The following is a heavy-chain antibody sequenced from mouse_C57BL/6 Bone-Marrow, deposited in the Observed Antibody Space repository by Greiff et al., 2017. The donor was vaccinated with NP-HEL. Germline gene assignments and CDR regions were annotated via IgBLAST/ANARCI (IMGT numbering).Heavy chain of an antibody. CDR1: GYTFTEYT. CDR2: FYPGSGSI. CDR3: ARRAGNWDGAMDY. D-gene: IGHD4-1*01. J-gene: IGHJ4*01. Sequence: VTLVESGAELVKPGASVTLSCKASGYTFTEYTIHWVKQRSGQGLEWIGWFYPGSGSIKYNAKFKDKATLTADKSSSTVYMELSRLTSEDSAVYFCARRAGNWDGAMDYWGQGTSVTVSS. V-gene: IGHV1-62-2*01.